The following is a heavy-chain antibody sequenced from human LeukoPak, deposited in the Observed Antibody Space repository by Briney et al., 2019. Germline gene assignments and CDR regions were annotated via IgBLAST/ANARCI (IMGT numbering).Heavy chain of an antibody. CDR1: GLTFSTYW. V-gene: IGHV3-7*01. J-gene: IGHJ4*02. CDR2: IKGDESAK. CDR3: ARDVGGSLDY. D-gene: IGHD1-26*01. Sequence: GGSLRLSCAASGLTFSTYWMAWVRQAPGKGLEWVANIKGDESAKHQADSVKGRFTISRDNAQNSVYLQMSSLRGEDTAVYYCARDVGGSLDYWGQGTLVTVSS.